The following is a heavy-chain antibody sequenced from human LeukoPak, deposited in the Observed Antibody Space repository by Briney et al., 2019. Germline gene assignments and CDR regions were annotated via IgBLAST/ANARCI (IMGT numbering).Heavy chain of an antibody. CDR3: ATGSSGYFVDAVDI. CDR1: GFTFSSYS. V-gene: IGHV3-21*06. CDR2: ISSSSSYI. J-gene: IGHJ3*02. D-gene: IGHD3-22*01. Sequence: GGSLRLSCAASGFTFSSYSMNWVRQAPGKGLEWVSSISSSSSYIYYADSVKGRFTIARDNAKYSVYLQMNNLRAEDTAVYYCATGSSGYFVDAVDIWGQGTMVTASS.